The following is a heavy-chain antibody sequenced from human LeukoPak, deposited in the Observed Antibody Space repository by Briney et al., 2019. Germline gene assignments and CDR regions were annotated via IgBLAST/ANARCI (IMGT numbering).Heavy chain of an antibody. V-gene: IGHV3-23*01. Sequence: GGSLRLSCAASGFTFSNSAMTWVRQAPGKGLEWVSAISSSGSDTIYTDSVKDRFTISRDNSRDTLYLQMNSLRAEDTALYYCAKGGSYAPLDCWGQGTLVTVSS. CDR2: ISSSGSDT. CDR3: AKGGSYAPLDC. D-gene: IGHD1-26*01. CDR1: GFTFSNSA. J-gene: IGHJ4*02.